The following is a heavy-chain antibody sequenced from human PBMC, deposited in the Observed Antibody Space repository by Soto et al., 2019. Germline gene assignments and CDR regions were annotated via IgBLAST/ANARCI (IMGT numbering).Heavy chain of an antibody. CDR3: GKGKELGVVRYGLDA. CDR1: VFSVKRYW. Sequence: GRSLRLSCGPSVFSVKRYWMHWVRQAPGKGLVWLSRFGGDENYTDYADSVRGRFTISRDIAKNTIYLQMNSLRAEDTAVYYCGKGKELGVVRYGLDAWGQGTTVTVSS. V-gene: IGHV3-74*01. CDR2: FGGDENYT. J-gene: IGHJ6*02. D-gene: IGHD3-3*01.